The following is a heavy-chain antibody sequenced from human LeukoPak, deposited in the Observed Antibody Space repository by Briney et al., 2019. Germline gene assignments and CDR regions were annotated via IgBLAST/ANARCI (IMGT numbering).Heavy chain of an antibody. J-gene: IGHJ3*02. CDR3: ANEYSKGDI. CDR1: GFTFSNYV. V-gene: IGHV3-23*01. CDR2: ISGSGGNT. Sequence: GGSLRLSCAASGFTFSNYVMSWVRQAPGKGLEWVSAISGSGGNTYYADSVKGRFTISRDNSKNTLYLQMNSLRAEDAAVYYCANEYSKGDIWGQGTMVTVSS. D-gene: IGHD1-26*01.